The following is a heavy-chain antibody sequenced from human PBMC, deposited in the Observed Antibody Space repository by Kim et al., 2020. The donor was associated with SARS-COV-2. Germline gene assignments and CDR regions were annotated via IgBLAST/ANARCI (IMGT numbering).Heavy chain of an antibody. D-gene: IGHD2-8*01. CDR1: GFSLKHTG. CDR3: ARRMALSAMDD. CDR2: VSEDESHN. V-gene: IGHV3-48*02. J-gene: IGHJ4*02. Sequence: GGSLRLSCVTSGFSLKHTGIYWVRQAPGKGLEWISYVSEDESHNSYADSVKGRFTVSRDDGKNSVFLQMNSLRDEDTALYYCARRMALSAMDDWGQGTLV.